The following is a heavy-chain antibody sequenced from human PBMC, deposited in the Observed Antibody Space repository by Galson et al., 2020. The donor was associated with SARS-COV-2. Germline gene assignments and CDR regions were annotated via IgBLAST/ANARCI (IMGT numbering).Heavy chain of an antibody. J-gene: IGHJ6*02. CDR3: ARDTYYDPYGMDV. D-gene: IGHD3-3*01. CDR1: GFTFSSYW. Sequence: TGGSLRLSCAASGFTFSSYWMSWVRQAPGKGLEWVANIKQDGSEKYYVDSVKGRFTISRDNAKNSLYLQMNSLRAEDTVVYYCARDTYYDPYGMDVWGQGTTVTVSS. V-gene: IGHV3-7*01. CDR2: IKQDGSEK.